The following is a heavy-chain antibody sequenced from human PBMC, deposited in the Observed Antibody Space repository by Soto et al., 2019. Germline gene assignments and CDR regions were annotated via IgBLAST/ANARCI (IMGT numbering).Heavy chain of an antibody. CDR2: IYHSGST. CDR3: ARDLVIAVASGLDP. CDR1: GYSISSGYY. D-gene: IGHD6-19*01. V-gene: IGHV4-38-2*02. Sequence: LSLTCAVSGYSISSGYYWGWIRQPPGKGLEWIGSIYHSGSTYYNPSLKGRVTISVDTSKNQFSLKLSSVTAADTAVYYCARDLVIAVASGLDPWGQGTLVTVSS. J-gene: IGHJ5*02.